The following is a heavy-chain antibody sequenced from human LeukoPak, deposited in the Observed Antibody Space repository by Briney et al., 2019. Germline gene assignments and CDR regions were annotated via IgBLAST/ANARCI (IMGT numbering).Heavy chain of an antibody. CDR2: INPNSGGT. Sequence: ASVKVSCKASGYTFTGYYMHWVRQAPGQGLEWMGWINPNSGGTNYAQKFQGRVTMTRDTSISTAYMELSRLRSDDTAVYYWARPYYYDSSGYTRGAFDIWGQGTMVTVSS. D-gene: IGHD3-22*01. J-gene: IGHJ3*02. V-gene: IGHV1-2*02. CDR3: ARPYYYDSSGYTRGAFDI. CDR1: GYTFTGYY.